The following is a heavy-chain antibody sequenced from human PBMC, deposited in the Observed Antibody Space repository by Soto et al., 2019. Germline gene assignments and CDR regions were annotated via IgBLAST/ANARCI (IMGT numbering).Heavy chain of an antibody. J-gene: IGHJ4*02. Sequence: QITLKESGPTLVKPTQTLTLTCNFSGFSLSTSGLGVSWIRQPPGKALEWLALIYWDDDERYSPSLNGRLSLSTDISKNQVVLTLTNLDRADTATYFCPHVIRGVIWNWGPGTVVSVSS. CDR1: GFSLSTSGLG. CDR3: PHVIRGVIWN. V-gene: IGHV2-5*02. D-gene: IGHD3-10*01. CDR2: IYWDDDE.